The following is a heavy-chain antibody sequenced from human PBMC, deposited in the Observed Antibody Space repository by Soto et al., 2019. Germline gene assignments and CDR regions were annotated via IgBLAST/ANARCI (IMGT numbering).Heavy chain of an antibody. J-gene: IGHJ4*02. CDR3: ARGEVSTHSFDY. CDR2: IYPSDSDT. Sequence: GASLKISCKGSGYNFAGYWIAWVRQMPGKGLELMGIIYPSDSDTRYRPSFQGPVTISADKSISSAYLQWCSLRASDTAMYYCARGEVSTHSFDYWDQGTPVTVSS. CDR1: GYNFAGYW. V-gene: IGHV5-51*01. D-gene: IGHD1-1*01.